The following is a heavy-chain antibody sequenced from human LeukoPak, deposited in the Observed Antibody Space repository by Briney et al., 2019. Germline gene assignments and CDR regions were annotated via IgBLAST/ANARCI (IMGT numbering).Heavy chain of an antibody. CDR3: AQESRHGYNSLEK. CDR2: INHSGST. CDR1: GGSFSGYY. Sequence: SETLSLTCAVYGGSFSGYYWIWIRHPPGKGLELMGEINHSGSTNYNPSLKSRVTISVDTSKNQFSLKLSSVTAADTAVYFCAQESRHGYNSLEKWGQGIVVSVSP. J-gene: IGHJ4*02. V-gene: IGHV4-34*01. D-gene: IGHD5-24*01.